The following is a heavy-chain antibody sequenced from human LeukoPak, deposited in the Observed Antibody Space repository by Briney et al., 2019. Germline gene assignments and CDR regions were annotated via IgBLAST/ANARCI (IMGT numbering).Heavy chain of an antibody. V-gene: IGHV4-59*08. CDR1: GGSISSHY. Sequence: SETLSLTCAVSGGSISSHYWSWIRQPPGKALEGIGYLYYSGSTNYNPSLKSRITISVDTSKNPSSPKLTSATAADTDVYYCARSGCSSSTCYAEGNWFDPWGEGTLVTVSS. CDR3: ARSGCSSSTCYAEGNWFDP. D-gene: IGHD2/OR15-2a*01. CDR2: LYYSGST. J-gene: IGHJ5*02.